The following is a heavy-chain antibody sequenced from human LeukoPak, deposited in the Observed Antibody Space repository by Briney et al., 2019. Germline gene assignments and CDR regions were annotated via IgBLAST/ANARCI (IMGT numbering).Heavy chain of an antibody. Sequence: GGSLRLSCAASGFTFSDSWMSWVRQAPGKGLEWVSAISGSGGSTYYADSVKGRFTISRDNSKNTLYLQMNSLRAEDTAVYYCANGGYYYFDYWGQGTLVTVSS. CDR3: ANGGYYYFDY. V-gene: IGHV3-23*01. D-gene: IGHD3-22*01. CDR2: ISGSGGST. CDR1: GFTFSDSW. J-gene: IGHJ4*02.